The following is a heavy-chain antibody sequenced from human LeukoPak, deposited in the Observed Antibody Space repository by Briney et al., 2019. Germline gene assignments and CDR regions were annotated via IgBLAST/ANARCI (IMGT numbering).Heavy chain of an antibody. V-gene: IGHV3-23*01. CDR2: ISGSGGST. CDR1: GFTFSSYA. CDR3: AKDGYYGSGSYPGY. J-gene: IGHJ4*02. Sequence: GGSLRLSCAASGFTFSSYAMSWVRQAPGKGLEWASAISGSGGSTYYADSVKGRFTISRDNSKNTLYLQMNSLRAEDTAVYYCAKDGYYGSGSYPGYRGQGTLVTVSS. D-gene: IGHD3-10*01.